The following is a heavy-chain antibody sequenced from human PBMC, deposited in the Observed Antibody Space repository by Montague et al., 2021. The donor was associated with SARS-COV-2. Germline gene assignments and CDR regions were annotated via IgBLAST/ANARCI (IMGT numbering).Heavy chain of an antibody. V-gene: IGHV3-48*02. CDR3: ARDLGLVPAMVYYYYYGMDV. CDR1: GFTFSSYS. J-gene: IGHJ6*02. Sequence: SLRLSLAASGFTFSSYSMNWVRQAPGKGLEWVSYISTSSSTIYYADPVKGRFSISRDNAKNSLYLQMNSLRDEDTAVYYCARDLGLVPAMVYYYYYGMDVWGQGTTVTVSS. D-gene: IGHD5-18*01. CDR2: ISTSSSTI.